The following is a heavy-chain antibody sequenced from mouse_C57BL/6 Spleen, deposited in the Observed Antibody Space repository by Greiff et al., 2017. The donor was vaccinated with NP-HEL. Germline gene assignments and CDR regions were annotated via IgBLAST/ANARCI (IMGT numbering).Heavy chain of an antibody. CDR3: ARYASLDYYFDY. J-gene: IGHJ2*01. Sequence: EVMLVESGGGLVQPGGSLSLSCAASGFTFTDYYMSWVRQPPGKALEWLGFIRNKANGYTTEYSASVKGRFTISRDNSQSSLYLQMNALRAEDSATYYCARYASLDYYFDYWGQGTTLTVSS. V-gene: IGHV7-3*01. CDR1: GFTFTDYY. D-gene: IGHD2-13*01. CDR2: IRNKANGYTT.